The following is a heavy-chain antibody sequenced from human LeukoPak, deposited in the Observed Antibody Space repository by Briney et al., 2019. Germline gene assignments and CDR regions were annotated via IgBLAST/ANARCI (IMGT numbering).Heavy chain of an antibody. CDR1: GFTFDDYA. CDR3: PKDTDHYDTTGYFDS. Sequence: PGGSLRLSCAASGFTFDDYAMHWVRHAPGKGLEWVSLVSGDGGSTYYADSVKGRFTISRDNSKNSLYLPMNPLRTEHTPLYYCPKDTDHYDTTGYFDSWGPGAPVTAS. CDR2: VSGDGGST. J-gene: IGHJ4*01. D-gene: IGHD3-22*01. V-gene: IGHV3-43*02.